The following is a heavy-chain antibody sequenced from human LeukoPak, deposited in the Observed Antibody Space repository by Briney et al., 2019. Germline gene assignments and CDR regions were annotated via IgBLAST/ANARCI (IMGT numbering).Heavy chain of an antibody. Sequence: PSETLSLTCAVSGYSISSGYYWGWIRQPPGKGLEWIGSIYNSGSTYYNPSLKSRVTISVDTSKNQFSLKLRSVTAADTAVYYCASRDLSSPFDYWGRGTLVTVSS. CDR1: GYSISSGYY. J-gene: IGHJ4*02. CDR3: ASRDLSSPFDY. D-gene: IGHD6-6*01. V-gene: IGHV4-38-2*01. CDR2: IYNSGST.